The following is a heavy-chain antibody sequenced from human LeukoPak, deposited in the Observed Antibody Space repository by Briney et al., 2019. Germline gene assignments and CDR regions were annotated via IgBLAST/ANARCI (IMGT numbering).Heavy chain of an antibody. Sequence: GGSLRLSCAASGFTFSDYYMSWIRQAPGKGLEWVSYISSSGSTIYYADSVKGRFTISRDNAKNSLYLQMNSLRAEDTAVYYCARVAKQQLVYYWFDPWGQGTLVTVSS. D-gene: IGHD6-13*01. CDR3: ARVAKQQLVYYWFDP. CDR2: ISSSGSTI. V-gene: IGHV3-11*01. CDR1: GFTFSDYY. J-gene: IGHJ5*02.